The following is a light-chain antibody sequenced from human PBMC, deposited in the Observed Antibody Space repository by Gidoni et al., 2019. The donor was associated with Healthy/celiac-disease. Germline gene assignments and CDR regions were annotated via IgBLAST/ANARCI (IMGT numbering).Light chain of an antibody. Sequence: DIVLTQSPGTLSLSPGERATLSCRASQSVSSSYLAWYQQKPGQAPRLLIYGASSRATGIPDRFSGSVSGTDFTLTISRLEPEDFAVYYCQQYGSSRGAFGPGTKVDIK. V-gene: IGKV3-20*01. CDR2: GAS. J-gene: IGKJ3*01. CDR3: QQYGSSRGA. CDR1: QSVSSSY.